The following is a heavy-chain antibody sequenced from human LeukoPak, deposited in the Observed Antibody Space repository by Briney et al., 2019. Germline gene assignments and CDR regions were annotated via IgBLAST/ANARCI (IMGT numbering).Heavy chain of an antibody. CDR2: IKQDGSTK. J-gene: IGHJ4*02. CDR1: GFAFTNSW. V-gene: IGHV3-7*01. Sequence: GWSLRLSCAASGFAFTNSWMAWVRQAPGKGLEWVANIKQDGSTKHYADSLKGRFTISRDNPENSLYLQINSMTVDDTAVYYCARDTDGSLDYWGQGILVTVAS. CDR3: ARDTDGSLDY. D-gene: IGHD1-26*01.